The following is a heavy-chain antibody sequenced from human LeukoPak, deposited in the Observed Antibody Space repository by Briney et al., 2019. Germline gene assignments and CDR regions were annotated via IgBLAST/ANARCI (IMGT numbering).Heavy chain of an antibody. J-gene: IGHJ4*02. V-gene: IGHV3-21*01. CDR3: ARDSHPKEGVPAAISMEINADY. CDR2: ISSSSSYI. D-gene: IGHD2-2*01. Sequence: SGGSLRLSCAASGLTFSSHSMNWVRQAPGKGLEWVSSISSSSSYIYYADSVKGRFTISRDNAKNSLYLQMNSLRAEDTAVYYCARDSHPKEGVPAAISMEINADYWGQGTLVTVSS. CDR1: GLTFSSHS.